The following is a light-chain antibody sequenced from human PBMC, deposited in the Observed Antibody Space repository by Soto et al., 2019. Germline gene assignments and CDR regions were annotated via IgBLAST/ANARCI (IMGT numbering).Light chain of an antibody. CDR2: EVS. V-gene: IGLV2-23*02. CDR3: CSFTNSGTFV. Sequence: QSALTQPASVSGSPGQSITISCTGTSSDVGSRDFVSWYQQHPGKVPKLVMYEVSKRPSGVSNRFSGSKCGNTASLTISGLQAEDEADYYCCSFTNSGTFVFGTGPRSPS. J-gene: IGLJ1*01. CDR1: SSDVGSRDF.